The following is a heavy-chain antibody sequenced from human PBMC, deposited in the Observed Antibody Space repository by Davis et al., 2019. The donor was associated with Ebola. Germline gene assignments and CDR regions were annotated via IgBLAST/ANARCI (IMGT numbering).Heavy chain of an antibody. V-gene: IGHV3-53*01. CDR2: MYTACTTRCT. D-gene: IGHD1-7*01. CDR1: GFSVSSTY. Sequence: GESLKISCAASGFSVSSTYVSWVRQAPGKGLEWVSVMYTACTTRCTDYADSVKGRFIVSRDNSKNTLYLQMNSLRAEDTAVYYCTKDSDVSSGPLELDDWGQGTLITVCS. CDR3: TKDSDVSSGPLELDD. J-gene: IGHJ4*02.